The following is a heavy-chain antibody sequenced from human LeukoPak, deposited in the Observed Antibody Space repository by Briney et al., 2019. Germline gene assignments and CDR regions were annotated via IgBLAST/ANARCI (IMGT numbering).Heavy chain of an antibody. D-gene: IGHD3-3*01. CDR3: ARGRNFWSGYYAFDI. CDR1: GGSISSGSYY. CDR2: IYYSGST. Sequence: SQTLSLTCTVSGGSISSGSYYWSWIRQPPGKGLEWIGYIYYSGSTNYNPSLKSRVAISVDTSKNQFSLKLSSVTAADTAVYYCARGRNFWSGYYAFDIWGQGTMVTVSS. V-gene: IGHV4-61*01. J-gene: IGHJ3*02.